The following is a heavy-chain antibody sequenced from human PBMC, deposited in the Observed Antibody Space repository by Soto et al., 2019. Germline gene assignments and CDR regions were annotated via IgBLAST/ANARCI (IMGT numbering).Heavy chain of an antibody. V-gene: IGHV3-21*04. J-gene: IGHJ4*02. CDR3: AKDSGEAYSSSSLVDY. CDR2: ISSNSSCI. CDR1: GFTFSSYS. D-gene: IGHD6-6*01. Sequence: GGSLRLSCAASGFTFSSYSMNWVRQAPGKGLEWVSGISSNSSCIDYADSVKGRFTISRDNAKNSPYLQMNSLRAEDTALYYCAKDSGEAYSSSSLVDYWGQGTLVTVSS.